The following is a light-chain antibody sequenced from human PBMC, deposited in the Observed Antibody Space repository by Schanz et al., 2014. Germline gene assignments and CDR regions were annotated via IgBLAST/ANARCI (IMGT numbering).Light chain of an antibody. CDR2: DTS. J-gene: IGKJ1*01. V-gene: IGKV3-20*01. CDR1: QTVSSDY. CDR3: QQCGSSPWT. Sequence: EIVLTQSPGTLSLSPGERATLSCRASQTVSSDYLAWYQHKPGQAPRLVIYDTSNRATGIPARFSGSGSGTDFTLTISSLEPEDFAVYYCQQCGSSPWTFGQGTKVEIK.